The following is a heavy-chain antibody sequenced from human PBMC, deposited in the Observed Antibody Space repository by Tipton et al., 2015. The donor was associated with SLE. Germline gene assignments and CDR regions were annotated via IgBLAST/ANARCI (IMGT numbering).Heavy chain of an antibody. Sequence: GSLRLSCAASGFTFSSYAMSWVRQAPGKGLEWVSYISSSGSTIYYADSVKGRFTISRDNAKNSLYLQMNSLRAEDTAVYYCARCALPVFGILYCNDAFDIWGQGTMVTVSS. D-gene: IGHD2-8*02. CDR1: GFTFSSYA. V-gene: IGHV3-48*04. CDR2: ISSSGSTI. J-gene: IGHJ3*02. CDR3: ARCALPVFGILYCNDAFDI.